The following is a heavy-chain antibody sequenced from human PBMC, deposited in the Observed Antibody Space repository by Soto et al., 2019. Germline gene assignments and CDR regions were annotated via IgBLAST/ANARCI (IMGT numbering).Heavy chain of an antibody. Sequence: QVQLVESGGDVVQPGSSLRLSCAASEFTFSNYAMHWVRQAPGKGLEWVAIISYAGSHKFYEDSVKGRFAISRDNSKNTLFLQMNSLRAEDTAIYYCASDLSHCSGGVCYSFPGADVWGQGTTVTISS. CDR3: ASDLSHCSGGVCYSFPGADV. J-gene: IGHJ6*02. V-gene: IGHV3-30*09. CDR1: EFTFSNYA. D-gene: IGHD2-15*01. CDR2: ISYAGSHK.